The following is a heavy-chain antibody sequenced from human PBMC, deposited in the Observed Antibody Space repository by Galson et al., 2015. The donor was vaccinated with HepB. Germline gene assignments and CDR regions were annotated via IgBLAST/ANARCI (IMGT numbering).Heavy chain of an antibody. CDR2: IRHDGSNK. D-gene: IGHD2-2*01. CDR3: AKAFCSSASCYAGGIYYYYFYGMDV. CDR1: GFTFSSYG. V-gene: IGHV3-30*02. Sequence: SLRLSCAASGFTFSSYGMHWVRQTSGKGLEWVAFIRHDGSNKYYADSVKGRFTISRDNSENTVYLQMNSLRADDTAVYYCAKAFCSSASCYAGGIYYYYFYGMDVWGQGTTATVSS. J-gene: IGHJ6*02.